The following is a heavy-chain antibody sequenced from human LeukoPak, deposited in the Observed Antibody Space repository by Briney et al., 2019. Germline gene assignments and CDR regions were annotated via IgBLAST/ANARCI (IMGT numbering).Heavy chain of an antibody. Sequence: SETLSLTCTVSGGSISISSYYWGWIRQPPGKGLEWIGNIYYSGSTNYNSSLKSRVTISVDTSKNQFSLKLSSVTAADTAVYYCARRRVNSPIDSWGQGTLVTVSS. D-gene: IGHD4-23*01. J-gene: IGHJ4*02. CDR2: IYYSGST. V-gene: IGHV4-39*01. CDR3: ARRRVNSPIDS. CDR1: GGSISISSYY.